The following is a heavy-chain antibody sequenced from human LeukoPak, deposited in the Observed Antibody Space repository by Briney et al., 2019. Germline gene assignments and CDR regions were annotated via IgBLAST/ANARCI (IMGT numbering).Heavy chain of an antibody. D-gene: IGHD6-13*01. CDR1: GFTFSYFW. CDR3: ARSGYRAGMDV. J-gene: IGHJ6*02. V-gene: IGHV3-7*04. Sequence: PGGSLRLSCAASGFTFSYFWMNWVRQTPGKGPEWVAKVREDGSEKYYVDSMKSRFTVSSDNTKNSLYLQMNSLRAEDKAVYYCARSGYRAGMDVWGQGTTVTVSS. CDR2: VREDGSEK.